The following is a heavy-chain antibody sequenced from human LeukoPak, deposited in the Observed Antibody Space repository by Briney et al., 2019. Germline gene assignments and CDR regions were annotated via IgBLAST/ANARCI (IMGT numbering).Heavy chain of an antibody. J-gene: IGHJ4*02. Sequence: GRSLRLSCAASGFTFSHYALHWVRQAPGKGLEWVALIGHDGADKYYADSVKGRFLISRDNSKNMLFLQMNSLIIEDTAVYYCARNSDYYDYSPQSVWGQGTLVTVS. CDR3: ARNSDYYDYSPQSV. CDR1: GFTFSHYA. D-gene: IGHD3-22*01. CDR2: IGHDGADK. V-gene: IGHV3-30*04.